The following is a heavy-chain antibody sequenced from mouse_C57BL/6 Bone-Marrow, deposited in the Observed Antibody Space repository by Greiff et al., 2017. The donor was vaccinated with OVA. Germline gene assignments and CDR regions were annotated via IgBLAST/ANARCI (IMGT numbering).Heavy chain of an antibody. V-gene: IGHV14-2*01. Sequence: EVQLQQPGAELVKPGASVKLSCKASGYTFTSYWMHWVKQRPGRGLEWIGRIDPEDGETKYAPKFQGKATITADTSSNTAYLQLSSLTSEDTAVYYCARSVYGNYGAWFAYWGQGTLVTVSA. D-gene: IGHD2-1*01. CDR2: IDPEDGET. CDR3: ARSVYGNYGAWFAY. CDR1: GYTFTSYW. J-gene: IGHJ3*01.